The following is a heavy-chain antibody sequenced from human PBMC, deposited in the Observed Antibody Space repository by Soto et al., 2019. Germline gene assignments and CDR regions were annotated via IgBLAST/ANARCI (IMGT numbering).Heavy chain of an antibody. J-gene: IGHJ4*02. CDR3: ARQGYSYGYVY. Sequence: PGESLKISCQCSGNSFTTYWIALARQLPGKGLEWMGIIYPGDSDTRYSPSFQGQVTISPDKSISTAYLQWSSLKASDTAMYYCARQGYSYGYVYWGQGTLVTV. CDR1: GNSFTTYW. V-gene: IGHV5-51*01. D-gene: IGHD5-18*01. CDR2: IYPGDSDT.